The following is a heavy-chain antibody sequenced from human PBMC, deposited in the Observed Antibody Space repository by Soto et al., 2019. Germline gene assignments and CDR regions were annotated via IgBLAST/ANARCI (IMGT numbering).Heavy chain of an antibody. J-gene: IGHJ3*02. V-gene: IGHV1-69*01. Sequence: QVQLVQSGAEVKKPGSSVKVSCKASGGTFSSYAISWVRQAPGQGLEWLGGIIPILGTANYAQKFQGRVTITADESTSTAYMERRSRRSEDTAVYCCAGGEYYDSSGYYRYDGFDIWGQGTMVTVSS. D-gene: IGHD3-22*01. CDR1: GGTFSSYA. CDR3: AGGEYYDSSGYYRYDGFDI. CDR2: IIPILGTA.